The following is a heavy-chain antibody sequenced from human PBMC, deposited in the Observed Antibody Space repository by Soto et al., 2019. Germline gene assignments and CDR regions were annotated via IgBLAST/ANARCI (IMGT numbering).Heavy chain of an antibody. V-gene: IGHV1-18*01. D-gene: IGHD1-1*01. CDR2: ISAHNGNT. CDR1: GYAFTTYG. CDR3: ARGRYGDY. Sequence: QVQLVQSGAEVKKPGASVKVSCKGSGYAFTTYGITWVRQAPGQGLEWMGWISAHNGNTNYAQKLQGRVTVTRDTSTRTAYMELRSLRSDDTAVYYWARGRYGDYWGQGALVTVSS. J-gene: IGHJ4*02.